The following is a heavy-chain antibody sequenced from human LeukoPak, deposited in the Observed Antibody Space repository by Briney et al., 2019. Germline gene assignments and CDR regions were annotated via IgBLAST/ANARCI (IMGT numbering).Heavy chain of an antibody. D-gene: IGHD2-15*01. CDR3: ARHYCSGGNCYYFDH. CDR1: GGSISGYY. J-gene: IGHJ4*02. V-gene: IGHV4-59*08. CDR2: IYYRGTS. Sequence: KSSETLSLTCTVSGGSISGYYWSWIRQPPGQGLEWIGFIYYRGTSKYNPSLMSRVTMSVDTSKNQVSLKLSSVTAADPAVYYCARHYCSGGNCYYFDHWGQGTLVTVSS.